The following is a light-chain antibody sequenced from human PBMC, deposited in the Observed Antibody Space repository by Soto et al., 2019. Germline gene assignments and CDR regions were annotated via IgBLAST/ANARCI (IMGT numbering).Light chain of an antibody. J-gene: IGKJ1*01. CDR1: QSVSNNY. Sequence: EIVLTQSPGTLSLPPGERATLSCRASQSVSNNYLAWYQHKPGQPPRLLIFGASSRATGIPDRFSGSGSGTDFTLTIRRLETEDFAVYYCQQHRSAPPSWTFGPGTKVEI. CDR2: GAS. CDR3: QQHRSAPPSWT. V-gene: IGKV3-20*01.